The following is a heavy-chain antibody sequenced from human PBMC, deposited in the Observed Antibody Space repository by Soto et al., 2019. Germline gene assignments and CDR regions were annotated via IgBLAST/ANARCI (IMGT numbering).Heavy chain of an antibody. J-gene: IGHJ4*02. CDR1: GFTFSSYE. Sequence: PGGSLRLSCAASGFTFSSYEMNWVRQAPGKGLEWVSYISSSGSTIYYADFVKGRFSISRDNAKNSLFLQMSSLRAEDTAVYYCARDPGYGGDPPLYYFDYWGQGTLVTVSS. D-gene: IGHD2-21*02. CDR2: ISSSGSTI. CDR3: ARDPGYGGDPPLYYFDY. V-gene: IGHV3-48*03.